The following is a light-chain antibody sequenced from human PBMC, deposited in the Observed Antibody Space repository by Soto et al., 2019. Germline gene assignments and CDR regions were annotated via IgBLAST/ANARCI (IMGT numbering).Light chain of an antibody. V-gene: IGLV2-14*01. Sequence: QSLLAQPASVSGSPGQSITISCTGTSSDVGGYNYVSWYQQHPGKAPKLMIYEVSNRPSGVSNRFSSSKSGNTASLTISGLQAEDEADYYCSSYTSSSTLYDFGTGTKVTVL. J-gene: IGLJ1*01. CDR3: SSYTSSSTLYD. CDR1: SSDVGGYNY. CDR2: EVS.